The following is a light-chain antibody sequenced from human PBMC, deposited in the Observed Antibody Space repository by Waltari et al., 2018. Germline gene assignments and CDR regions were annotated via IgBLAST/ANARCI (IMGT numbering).Light chain of an antibody. CDR2: EAS. J-gene: IGKJ1*01. Sequence: EIVLTQSPGTLSLSPGERATLSCRASQSISKDLVWYQQKPGQAPRLLIYEASIRATGIPDRFSGSGSETDFSLIISRLEPEDFAVYYCQKYEALPATFGQGTKVEIK. CDR3: QKYEALPAT. CDR1: QSISKD. V-gene: IGKV3-20*01.